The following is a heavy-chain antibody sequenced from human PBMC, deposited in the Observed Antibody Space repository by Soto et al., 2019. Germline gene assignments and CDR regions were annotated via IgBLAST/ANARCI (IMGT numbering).Heavy chain of an antibody. D-gene: IGHD3-10*01. CDR1: GFPFSSYG. CDR3: ARDRNYYGSGSYLIDYYYYGMDV. CDR2: IWYDGSNK. J-gene: IGHJ6*02. Sequence: PGGSLRLSCAASGFPFSSYGMHWVRPAPGKGLEWVAVIWYDGSNKYYADSVKGRFTISRDNSKNTLYLQMNSLRAEDTAVYYCARDRNYYGSGSYLIDYYYYGMDVWGQGTTVTVSS. V-gene: IGHV3-33*01.